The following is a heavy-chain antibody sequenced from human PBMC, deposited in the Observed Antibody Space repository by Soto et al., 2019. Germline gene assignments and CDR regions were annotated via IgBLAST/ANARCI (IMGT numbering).Heavy chain of an antibody. CDR1: GFTFSDYY. Sequence: GGSLRLSCAASGFTFSDYYMSWIRQAPGKGLEWVSYISSSGSTIYYADSVKGRFTISRDNAKNSLYLQMNSLRAEDTAVYYWARDLVRYSYGNDYWGQGTLVTVSS. V-gene: IGHV3-11*01. D-gene: IGHD5-18*01. J-gene: IGHJ4*02. CDR3: ARDLVRYSYGNDY. CDR2: ISSSGSTI.